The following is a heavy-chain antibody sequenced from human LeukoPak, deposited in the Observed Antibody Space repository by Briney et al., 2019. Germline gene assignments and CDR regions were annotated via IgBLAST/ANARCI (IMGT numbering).Heavy chain of an antibody. Sequence: GESLKISCKGSGYSFTSYWIGWVRQMPGKSLEWMGIIYPGDSDTRYSPSFQGQVTISADKSISTAYLQWSSLKASDTAMYYCARRYDFWSGYYTGYFDYWGQGTLVTVSS. CDR3: ARRYDFWSGYYTGYFDY. V-gene: IGHV5-51*01. D-gene: IGHD3-3*01. CDR2: IYPGDSDT. J-gene: IGHJ4*02. CDR1: GYSFTSYW.